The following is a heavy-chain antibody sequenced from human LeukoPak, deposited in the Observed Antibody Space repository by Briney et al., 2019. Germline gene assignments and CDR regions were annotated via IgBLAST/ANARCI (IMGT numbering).Heavy chain of an antibody. CDR2: INAGHGNT. CDR1: GYSFTDYA. D-gene: IGHD3-22*01. V-gene: IGHV1-3*03. Sequence: ASVKVSCKTSGYSFTDYAIHWVRQAPGQGLEWMGWINAGHGNTLYSHHFQDRVTFTRDTSATTVYMELSSLRSEDMAVYYCARDYYHDTTGYYDYWGQGTLVTVSS. J-gene: IGHJ4*02. CDR3: ARDYYHDTTGYYDY.